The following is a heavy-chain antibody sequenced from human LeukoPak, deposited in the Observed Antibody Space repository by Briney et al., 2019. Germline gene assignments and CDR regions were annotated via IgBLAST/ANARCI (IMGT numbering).Heavy chain of an antibody. J-gene: IGHJ4*02. CDR2: INSDGRST. CDR3: ARDWDGNYYFDY. Sequence: TGGSLRLSCAASGFTFSSYWKHWVRQAPGKGLVGVSRINSDGRSTTYADSVKGRFTITRDNAKNTLYLQMYSLRAEDTAVYYYARDWDGNYYFDYWGQGTLVTVSS. V-gene: IGHV3-74*03. CDR1: GFTFSSYW. D-gene: IGHD4-23*01.